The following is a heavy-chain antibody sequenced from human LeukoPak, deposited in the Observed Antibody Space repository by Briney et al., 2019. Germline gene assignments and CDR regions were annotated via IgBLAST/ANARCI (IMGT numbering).Heavy chain of an antibody. D-gene: IGHD3-3*01. CDR3: AKDLGGPLYYDFWSGSLAGAFDI. V-gene: IGHV3-30*18. CDR1: GFTFSSYG. J-gene: IGHJ3*02. CDR2: ISYDGSNK. Sequence: PGGSLRLSCAASGFTFSSYGMHWVRQAPGKGLEWVAVISYDGSNKYYADSVKGRFTISRDNSKNTLYLQMNSLRAEDTAVYYCAKDLGGPLYYDFWSGSLAGAFDIWGQGTMVTVSS.